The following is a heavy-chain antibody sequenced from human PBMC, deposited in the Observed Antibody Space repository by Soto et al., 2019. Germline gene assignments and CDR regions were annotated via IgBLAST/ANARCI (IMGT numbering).Heavy chain of an antibody. CDR2: INSDGSST. Sequence: GGSLRLSCAASGFTFSSYWMHWVRQAPGKGLVWVSRINSDGSSTSYADSVKGRFTISRDNAKNTLYLQMNSLRAEDTAVYYCARSPSSGYLGYWGQGTLVTVSS. J-gene: IGHJ4*02. D-gene: IGHD3-22*01. CDR1: GFTFSSYW. V-gene: IGHV3-74*01. CDR3: ARSPSSGYLGY.